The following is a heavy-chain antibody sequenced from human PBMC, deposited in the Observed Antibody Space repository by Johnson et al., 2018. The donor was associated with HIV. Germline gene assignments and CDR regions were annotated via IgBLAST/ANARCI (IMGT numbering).Heavy chain of an antibody. V-gene: IGHV3-30*02. D-gene: IGHD5-12*01. CDR1: GITFSSSG. Sequence: VQLVESGGGVVQPGGSLRLSCAASGITFSSSGMNWVRQAPGKGLEWVSFIRYDGNNKYYADSVKGRFTISRDNSKNTLYLQMNSLRAEDTAVYYCAKEPRPGIVATDDAFDIWGQGTMVTVSS. J-gene: IGHJ3*02. CDR3: AKEPRPGIVATDDAFDI. CDR2: IRYDGNNK.